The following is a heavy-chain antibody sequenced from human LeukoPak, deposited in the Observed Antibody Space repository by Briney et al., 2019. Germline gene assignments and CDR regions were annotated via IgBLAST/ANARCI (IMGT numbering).Heavy chain of an antibody. V-gene: IGHV3-48*04. CDR3: AREKFDS. CDR1: GFTFSTYG. Sequence: PGGSLRLSCAASGFTFSTYGINWVRQAPGKGPEWASYISSSSSAIYYADSVKGRFTISRDNSGNIISLQMNNLTTEDTATYYCAREKFDSWGQGALVTVSP. J-gene: IGHJ5*01. CDR2: ISSSSSAI.